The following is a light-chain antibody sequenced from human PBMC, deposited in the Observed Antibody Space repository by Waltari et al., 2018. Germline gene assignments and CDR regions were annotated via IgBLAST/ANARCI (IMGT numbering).Light chain of an antibody. CDR3: QVWDANTDPGV. J-gene: IGLJ1*01. CDR1: NIESKS. CDR2: YDS. Sequence: SYVLTQPPPVSVAPGETARITCGGNNIESKSVHWYRPRPGQAPVLVISYDSDRPSGIPERFSGSNSGNTATLTISRVEAGDEADYYCQVWDANTDPGVFGTGTEVTVL. V-gene: IGLV3-21*04.